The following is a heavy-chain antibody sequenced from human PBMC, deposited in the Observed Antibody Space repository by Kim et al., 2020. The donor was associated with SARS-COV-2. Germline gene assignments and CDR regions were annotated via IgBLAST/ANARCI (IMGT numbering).Heavy chain of an antibody. Sequence: GGSLRLSCAASGFTFSSYSMNWVRQAPGKGLEWVSYISSSSSTIYYADSVKGRFTISRDNAKNSLYLQMNSLRDEDTAVYYCARGPRITMVRGAKNWFDPWGQGTLVTVSS. CDR3: ARGPRITMVRGAKNWFDP. J-gene: IGHJ5*02. CDR2: ISSSSSTI. CDR1: GFTFSSYS. V-gene: IGHV3-48*02. D-gene: IGHD3-10*01.